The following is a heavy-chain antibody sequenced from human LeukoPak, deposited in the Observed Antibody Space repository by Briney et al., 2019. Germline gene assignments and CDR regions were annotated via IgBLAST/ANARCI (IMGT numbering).Heavy chain of an antibody. D-gene: IGHD3-10*01. CDR1: GGSFSGYY. J-gene: IGHJ6*02. Sequence: SETLSLTCAVYGGSFSGYYWSWIRHPPGKGLEWIGAINHSESTNYNPSLKSRVTISVDTSKNQFSLKLSSVTAADTAVYYCARGREYYGSGRFYYYGMDVWGQGTTVTVSS. V-gene: IGHV4-34*01. CDR3: ARGREYYGSGRFYYYGMDV. CDR2: INHSEST.